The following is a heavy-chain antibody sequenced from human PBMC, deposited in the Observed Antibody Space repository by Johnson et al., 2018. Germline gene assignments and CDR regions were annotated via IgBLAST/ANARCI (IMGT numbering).Heavy chain of an antibody. CDR2: IYSGGST. Sequence: VQLVESGGGLVKPGGSLRLSCAASGFTFSSNYMSWVRQAPGKGLEWVSVIYSGGSTYYADSVKGRFTIARDNSKNTLDLQLNSLRAEATAVYSWARFYSSGWYGDYYYYYGMDVWGQGTTVTVSS. CDR3: ARFYSSGWYGDYYYYYGMDV. V-gene: IGHV3-66*01. CDR1: GFTFSSNY. D-gene: IGHD6-19*01. J-gene: IGHJ6*02.